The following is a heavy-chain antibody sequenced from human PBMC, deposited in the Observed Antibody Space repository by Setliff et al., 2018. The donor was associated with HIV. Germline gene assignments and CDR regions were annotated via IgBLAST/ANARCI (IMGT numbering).Heavy chain of an antibody. J-gene: IGHJ4*02. V-gene: IGHV1-2*02. CDR3: GREVVIAAIGSLDL. Sequence: ASVKVSCKAYGYIFSDYYIHWVRQAPGQGLEWMGWINPNSGDTKYSERFQGRVTMTRDTSMGAIFMELRRLTSADTAVYYCGREVVIAAIGSLDLWGQGTLVTVSS. CDR2: INPNSGDT. D-gene: IGHD3-22*01. CDR1: GYIFSDYY.